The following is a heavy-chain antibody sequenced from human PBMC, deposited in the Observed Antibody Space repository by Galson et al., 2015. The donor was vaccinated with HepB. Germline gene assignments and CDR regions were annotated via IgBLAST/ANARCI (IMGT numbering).Heavy chain of an antibody. CDR2: ISWNSGSI. J-gene: IGHJ4*02. V-gene: IGHV3-9*01. CDR3: TKGGYKEESDSYFYFHM. Sequence: SLRLSCAASGFTFDDYAMQWIRQAPGKGLEWVSGISWNSGSIGYADSVKGRFTISRDNAKNSLYLHMTNLRPEDTAFYYCTKGGYKEESDSYFYFHMWGQGTLVIVSS. CDR1: GFTFDDYA. D-gene: IGHD5-24*01.